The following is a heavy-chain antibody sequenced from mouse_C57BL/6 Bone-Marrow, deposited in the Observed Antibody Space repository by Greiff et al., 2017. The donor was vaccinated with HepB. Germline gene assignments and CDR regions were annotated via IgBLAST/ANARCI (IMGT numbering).Heavy chain of an antibody. Sequence: VQLQQSGGDLVKPGGSLKLSCAASGFTFSSYGMSWVRQTPDKRLEWVATISSGGSYTYYPDSVKGRFTISRDNAKNTLYLQMSSLKSEDTAMYYCARHPFITTVVDYAMDYWGQGTSVTVSS. D-gene: IGHD1-1*01. V-gene: IGHV5-6*01. CDR1: GFTFSSYG. J-gene: IGHJ4*01. CDR2: ISSGGSYT. CDR3: ARHPFITTVVDYAMDY.